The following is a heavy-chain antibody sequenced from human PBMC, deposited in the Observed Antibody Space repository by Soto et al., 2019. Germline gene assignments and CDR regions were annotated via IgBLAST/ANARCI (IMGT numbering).Heavy chain of an antibody. D-gene: IGHD3-3*01. CDR3: ARGRGDYDFWGGYYGNWYYFDY. CDR1: GGSFSGYY. Sequence: SETLSLTCAVYGGSFSGYYWSWIRQPPGKGLEWIGEINHSGSTNYNPSLKSRVTISVDTSKNQFSLKLSSVTAADTAVYYCARGRGDYDFWGGYYGNWYYFDYWGQGTLVTVSS. J-gene: IGHJ4*02. CDR2: INHSGST. V-gene: IGHV4-34*01.